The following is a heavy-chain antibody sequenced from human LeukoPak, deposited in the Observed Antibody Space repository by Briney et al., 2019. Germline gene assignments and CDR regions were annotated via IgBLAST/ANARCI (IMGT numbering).Heavy chain of an antibody. CDR2: LYHSGSP. D-gene: IGHD4-17*01. CDR1: GGSIGSSGFY. J-gene: IGHJ3*02. V-gene: IGHV4-39*07. Sequence: SETLSLACKVSGGSIGSSGFYWGWIRQPPGKGLEWIGSLYHSGSPYSNPSPQSRVTISVDTSKNQFSLKLSSVTAADTAVYYCARDLLTVTKGFDIWGQGTMVSVSS. CDR3: ARDLLTVTKGFDI.